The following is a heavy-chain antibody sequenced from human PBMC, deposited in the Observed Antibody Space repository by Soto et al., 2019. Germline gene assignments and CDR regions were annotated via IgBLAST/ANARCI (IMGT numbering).Heavy chain of an antibody. V-gene: IGHV4-39*01. CDR1: GDSISSSYY. D-gene: IGHD2-21*01. Sequence: QLQLQESGPGLVKPSETLSLTCTVSGDSISSSYYWGWVRQPPGKGLECIGAVYYTGFTYYNPSLKSRLTISLDTSKTQFSLRLSSVTAADTAIYYCASLPVVVIALGYFDPWGPGTLVTVSS. J-gene: IGHJ5*02. CDR2: VYYTGFT. CDR3: ASLPVVVIALGYFDP.